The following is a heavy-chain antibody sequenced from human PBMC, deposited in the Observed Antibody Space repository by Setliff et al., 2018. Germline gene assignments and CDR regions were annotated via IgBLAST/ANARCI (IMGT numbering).Heavy chain of an antibody. CDR3: ARAPRYFDSTGSYFDG. J-gene: IGHJ4*02. V-gene: IGHV4-39*01. CDR2: IYYSGST. Sequence: SETLSLTCTVSGGSISSSSYYWGWIRQPPGKGLEWIGSIYYSGSTYYNPSLKSRVTISVDTSKNQFSLKLRSVTAADTAVYYCARAPRYFDSTGSYFDGWGQGTLVTVSS. CDR1: GGSISSSSYY. D-gene: IGHD3-22*01.